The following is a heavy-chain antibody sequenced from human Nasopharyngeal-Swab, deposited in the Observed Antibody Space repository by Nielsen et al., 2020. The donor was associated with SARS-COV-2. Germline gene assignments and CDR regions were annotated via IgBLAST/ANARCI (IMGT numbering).Heavy chain of an antibody. D-gene: IGHD5-18*01. CDR1: GFTVSSNY. CDR3: ARAGGGYSYADY. Sequence: GESLKISCAASGFTVSSNYMSWVRQAPGKGLEWVSVIYSGGSTYYADSVKGRFTISKDNSKNTLYLQMNSLRAEDTAVYYCARAGGGYSYADYWGQGTLVTVSS. V-gene: IGHV3-66*01. J-gene: IGHJ4*02. CDR2: IYSGGST.